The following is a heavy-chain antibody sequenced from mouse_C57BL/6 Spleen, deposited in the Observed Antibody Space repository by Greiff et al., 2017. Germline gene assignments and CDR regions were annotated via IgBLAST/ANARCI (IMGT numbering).Heavy chain of an antibody. V-gene: IGHV7-3*01. D-gene: IGHD2-10*01. Sequence: EVQLVESGGGLVQPGGSLSLSCAASGFTFTAYYMSWVRQPPGKALEWLGFIRNKANGYTTEYNASVKGRFTISRDNSQSILHLQMNALRAEDSATDYCARYAYDGKAMDYWGQGTSVTVSS. CDR2: IRNKANGYTT. CDR1: GFTFTAYY. J-gene: IGHJ4*01. CDR3: ARYAYDGKAMDY.